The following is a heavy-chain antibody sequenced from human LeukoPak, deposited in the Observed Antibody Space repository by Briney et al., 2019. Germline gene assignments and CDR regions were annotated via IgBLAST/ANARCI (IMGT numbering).Heavy chain of an antibody. V-gene: IGHV3-23*01. CDR2: ISGSGGST. Sequence: GGSLRLSCAASGLTFSSYAMSWVRQAPGKGLEWVSAISGSGGSTYYADSVKGRFTISRDNSKNTLYLQMTSLRAEDTAVYYCARDEGAAGVDYGGQGTLVTVSS. D-gene: IGHD6-13*01. CDR1: GLTFSSYA. J-gene: IGHJ4*02. CDR3: ARDEGAAGVDY.